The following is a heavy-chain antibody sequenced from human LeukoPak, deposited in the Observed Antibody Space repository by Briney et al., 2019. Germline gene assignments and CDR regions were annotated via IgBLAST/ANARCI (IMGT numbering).Heavy chain of an antibody. Sequence: SETLSLTCTVSGGSISSGDYYWSWIRQPPGKGLEWIGYIYYSGSTYYNPSLKSRVTISVDTSKNQFSLKLSSVTAADTAVYYCARDRRVRGVIPYYFDYWGQGTLVTVSS. CDR2: IYYSGST. CDR3: ARDRRVRGVIPYYFDY. CDR1: GGSISSGDYY. V-gene: IGHV4-30-4*01. J-gene: IGHJ4*02. D-gene: IGHD3-10*01.